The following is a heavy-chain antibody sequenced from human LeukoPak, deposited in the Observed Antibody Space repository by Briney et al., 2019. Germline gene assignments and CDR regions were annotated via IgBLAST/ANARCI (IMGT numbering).Heavy chain of an antibody. V-gene: IGHV3-21*01. CDR2: ISSSSSYI. J-gene: IGHJ4*02. D-gene: IGHD6-13*01. CDR1: GFTFSSYS. Sequence: PGGSLRLSCAASGFTFSSYSMNWVRQAPGKGLEWVSSISSSSSYIYYADSVKGRFTISRDNAKNSLYLQMNSLRAGDTAVYYCARGLNSSSWEPLDYWGQGTLVTVSS. CDR3: ARGLNSSSWEPLDY.